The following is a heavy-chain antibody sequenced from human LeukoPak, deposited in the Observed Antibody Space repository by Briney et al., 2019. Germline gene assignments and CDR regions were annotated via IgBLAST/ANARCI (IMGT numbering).Heavy chain of an antibody. J-gene: IGHJ6*02. CDR3: AKEVPNNNYYYYGMDV. Sequence: PGGSLRLSCAASGFTFSSYAMSWVRQAPGKGLEWVSAISGTGGSTNYADSVEGRFTISRDNSKNTLYLQMNSLRAEDTAVYYCAKEVPNNNYYYYGMDVWGQGTTVTVSS. CDR2: ISGTGGST. D-gene: IGHD1/OR15-1a*01. V-gene: IGHV3-23*01. CDR1: GFTFSSYA.